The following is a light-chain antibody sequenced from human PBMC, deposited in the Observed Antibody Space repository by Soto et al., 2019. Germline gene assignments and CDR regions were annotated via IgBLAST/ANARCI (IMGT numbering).Light chain of an antibody. CDR2: AAS. J-gene: IGKJ5*01. CDR3: QQSYSPPPIT. V-gene: IGKV1-39*01. Sequence: IRVTQSQCFLFAAVGGRITIKCRASQSIGRFLNWYQQKPAKAPTLLXYAASSLQSGVPSRFSGIGSATDFTLTISSLQPEDFATYYCQQSYSPPPITFGQGTRLEIK. CDR1: QSIGRF.